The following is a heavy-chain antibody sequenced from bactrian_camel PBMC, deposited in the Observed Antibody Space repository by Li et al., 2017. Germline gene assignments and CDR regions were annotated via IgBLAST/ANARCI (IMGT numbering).Heavy chain of an antibody. CDR1: GYEYSRYC. Sequence: HVQLVESGGGSVQAGGSLRLSCAVSGYEYSRYCAGWFRQASGKEREGIAGIRRGGDEYYAGSVKGRFTISLDTAKSTLYLQMDSLKTEDTAVYYCSADRLQNYCLIQGTQVTVS. CDR2: IRRGGDE. V-gene: IGHV3S55*01. D-gene: IGHD1*01. J-gene: IGHJ4*01.